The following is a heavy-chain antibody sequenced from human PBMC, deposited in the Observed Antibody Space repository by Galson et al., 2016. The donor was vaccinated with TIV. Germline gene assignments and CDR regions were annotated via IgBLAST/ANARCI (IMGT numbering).Heavy chain of an antibody. V-gene: IGHV3-30*18. CDR3: AKEDLVVVLGDHKRGNYLDY. D-gene: IGHD2-2*01. Sequence: SLRLSCAASGFTFSAYAMTWVRQAPGKGLEWVAVISYDGNNIFYADSVKGRFTISRDNSKNTLYLEISSLRNEDTAAYYCAKEDLVVVLGDHKRGNYLDYWGQGTLVIVSS. J-gene: IGHJ4*02. CDR2: ISYDGNNI. CDR1: GFTFSAYA.